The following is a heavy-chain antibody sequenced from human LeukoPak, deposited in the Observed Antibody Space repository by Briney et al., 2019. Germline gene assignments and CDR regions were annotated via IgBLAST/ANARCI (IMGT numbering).Heavy chain of an antibody. CDR3: ARVASSSWPPGVGFYYFHHGMGG. D-gene: IGHD6-13*01. CDR1: GYTFTGYY. CDR2: INPNSGGT. Sequence: GASVKVSCKASGYTFTGYYMHWVRQAPGQGLEWMGWINPNSGGTNYAQKFQGRVTMTRDTSISTAYMELSRLRSDDTAVYYCARVASSSWPPGVGFYYFHHGMGGLGQGTTVTVSS. V-gene: IGHV1-2*02. J-gene: IGHJ6*02.